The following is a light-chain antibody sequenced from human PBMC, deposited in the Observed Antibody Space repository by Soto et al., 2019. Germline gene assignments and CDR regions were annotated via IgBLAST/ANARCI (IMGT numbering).Light chain of an antibody. Sequence: QSVLTQPPSASGTPGQRVTISCSGSNSNIGGNSVNWYQQFPGAAPKLLISSNNQRPSGIPDRFSGSKSGTSASLAISGLQFDDEADYYCAAWDDSLSGHYVFGAGTKVTV. CDR2: SNN. J-gene: IGLJ1*01. CDR3: AAWDDSLSGHYV. CDR1: NSNIGGNS. V-gene: IGLV1-44*01.